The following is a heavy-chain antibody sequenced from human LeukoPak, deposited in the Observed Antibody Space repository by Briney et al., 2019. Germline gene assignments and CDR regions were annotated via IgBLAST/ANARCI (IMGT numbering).Heavy chain of an antibody. D-gene: IGHD3-3*01. CDR3: ARSSSDFWSGFDY. Sequence: SETLSLTCTVSGGSISSYYWSWIRQPPGKGLEWIGYIYYSGSTNYNPSLKSRATISVDTSKNQFSLKLSSVTAADTAVYYCARSSSDFWSGFDYWGQGTLVTVSS. CDR1: GGSISSYY. CDR2: IYYSGST. J-gene: IGHJ4*02. V-gene: IGHV4-59*01.